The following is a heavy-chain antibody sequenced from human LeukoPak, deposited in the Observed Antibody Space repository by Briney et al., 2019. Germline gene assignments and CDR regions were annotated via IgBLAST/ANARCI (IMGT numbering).Heavy chain of an antibody. V-gene: IGHV3-23*01. CDR3: EGTYYYDSSDDY. J-gene: IGHJ4*02. D-gene: IGHD3-22*01. CDR1: GSTFRSYA. Sequence: PGGSLRLSCAASGSTFRSYAMSWVRQAPGKGLEWVLAISGSGTSTYYADSVKGRFTISRDNSKNTLYLQMNSLRAEDTAVYYCEGTYYYDSSDDYWGQGTLVTVSS. CDR2: ISGSGTST.